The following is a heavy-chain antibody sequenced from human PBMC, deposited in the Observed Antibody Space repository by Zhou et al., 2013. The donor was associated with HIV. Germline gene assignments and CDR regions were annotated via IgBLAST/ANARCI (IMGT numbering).Heavy chain of an antibody. CDR3: AREKRLGVVTPLEYFQH. J-gene: IGHJ1*01. Sequence: QVQLVQSGAEVKKPGSSVKVSCKASGGTFSSYAISWVRQAPGQGLEWMGGIIPIFGTANYAQKFQGRVTITTDESTSTAYMELSSLRSEDTAVYYCAREKRLGVVTPLEYFQHWGQGTLVTVSS. D-gene: IGHD2-21*02. V-gene: IGHV1-69*05. CDR2: IIPIFGTA. CDR1: GGTFSSYA.